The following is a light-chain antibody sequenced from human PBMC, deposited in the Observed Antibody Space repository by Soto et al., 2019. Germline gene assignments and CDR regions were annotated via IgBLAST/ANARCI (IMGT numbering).Light chain of an antibody. Sequence: QSALTQPRSVSGSPGQSVTISCTGTSSDVGGYNYVSWYQQHPGKAPKLMIYDVSKRPSGVPDRFPGSKSGNTASLTISGLQAEDEADYYCCSYAGSYPSYVFGTGTKVTVL. CDR3: CSYAGSYPSYV. J-gene: IGLJ1*01. CDR2: DVS. CDR1: SSDVGGYNY. V-gene: IGLV2-11*01.